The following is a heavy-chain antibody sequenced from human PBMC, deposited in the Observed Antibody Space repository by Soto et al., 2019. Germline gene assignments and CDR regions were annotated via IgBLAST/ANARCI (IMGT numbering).Heavy chain of an antibody. D-gene: IGHD1-26*01. CDR3: ARSPGVSGSYYWFDP. CDR1: GGSVSSGSYY. CDR2: IYYSGST. V-gene: IGHV4-61*01. Sequence: SETLSLTCTVSGGSVSSGSYYWSWIRQPPGKGLEWIGYIYYSGSTNYNPSLKSRVTISVDTSKNQFSLKLSSVTAADTAGYYCARSPGVSGSYYWFDPWGQGTLVTVSS. J-gene: IGHJ5*02.